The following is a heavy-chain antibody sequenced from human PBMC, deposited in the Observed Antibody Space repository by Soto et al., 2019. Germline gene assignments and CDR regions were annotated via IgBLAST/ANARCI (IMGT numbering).Heavy chain of an antibody. D-gene: IGHD6-25*01. V-gene: IGHV1-2*04. Sequence: ASVKVSCKASGYTFTGYYMHWVRQAPGQGLEWMGWINPNSGGTNYAQKFQGWVTMTRDTSISTAYMELSRLRSDDTAVYYCAREGHGSGYYYGMDVWGQGTTVTVSS. J-gene: IGHJ6*02. CDR3: AREGHGSGYYYGMDV. CDR1: GYTFTGYY. CDR2: INPNSGGT.